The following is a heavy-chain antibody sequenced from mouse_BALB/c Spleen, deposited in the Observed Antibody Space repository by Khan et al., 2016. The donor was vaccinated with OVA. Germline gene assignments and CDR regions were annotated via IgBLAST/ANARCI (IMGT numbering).Heavy chain of an antibody. D-gene: IGHD1-1*01. V-gene: IGHV5-17*02. CDR1: GFTFNSSG. CDR3: ATSYFYGYYFDY. J-gene: IGHJ2*01. CDR2: ISGDSNTI. Sequence: EVELVESGGGLVQPGGSRKLSCAASGFTFNSSGMHWVRQAPEKGLEWVAYISGDSNTIYYADTVKGRFTISRDNPKNTLFLQMTSLMSEDTAMYYCATSYFYGYYFDYWGPGTTLTVS.